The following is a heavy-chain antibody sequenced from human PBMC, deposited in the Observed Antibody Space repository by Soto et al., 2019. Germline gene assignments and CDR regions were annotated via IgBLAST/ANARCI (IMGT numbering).Heavy chain of an antibody. CDR3: ARGRGVVIPAGTPDAFDV. CDR1: GYTFIKYG. D-gene: IGHD6-13*01. J-gene: IGHJ3*01. V-gene: IGHV1-18*01. Sequence: QAQLVQSGGEVKRPGALVKVSCKASGYTFIKYGFNWVRQAPGQGLEWMGRISAFNDYTNLAQKFQGRVTLTTDASTNTAYMELQILRSDDTAMYYCARGRGVVIPAGTPDAFDVWGQGTKVTVSS. CDR2: ISAFNDYT.